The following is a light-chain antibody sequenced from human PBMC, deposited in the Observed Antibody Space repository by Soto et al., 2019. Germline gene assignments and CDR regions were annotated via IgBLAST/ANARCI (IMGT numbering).Light chain of an antibody. CDR1: QSISKF. V-gene: IGKV3-11*01. J-gene: IGKJ5*01. CDR3: QQHFNGPIT. Sequence: EIVLTQSPATLSLSPGERATLSCRASQSISKFLTWYQQKPGQAPSLFIYGASNRATGIPARFSGSGSGTDFTLNLSSLEPEDFAVYYCQQHFNGPITFGQGTRLDIK. CDR2: GAS.